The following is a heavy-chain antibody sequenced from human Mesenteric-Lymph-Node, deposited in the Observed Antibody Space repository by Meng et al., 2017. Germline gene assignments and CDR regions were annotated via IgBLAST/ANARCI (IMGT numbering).Heavy chain of an antibody. D-gene: IGHD3-10*01. CDR1: GFTFSSYT. CDR2: MWYDGSYE. J-gene: IGHJ6*02. Sequence: GGSLRLSCAASGFTFSSYTMSWVRQAPGKGLEWVAVMWYDGSYEYYADSVKGRFTISRDNSKNTLYLQMNSLRADDTAVYYCAKDNLWFGELRNGMDVWGQGITVTVSS. V-gene: IGHV3-33*06. CDR3: AKDNLWFGELRNGMDV.